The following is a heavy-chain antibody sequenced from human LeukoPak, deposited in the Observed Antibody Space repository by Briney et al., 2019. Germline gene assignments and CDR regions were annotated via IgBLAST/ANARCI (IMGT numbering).Heavy chain of an antibody. CDR3: ITPLPYSAQ. CDR1: GFTFSNAY. CDR2: IKPKTEGETT. J-gene: IGHJ4*02. V-gene: IGHV3-15*07. D-gene: IGHD2-21*01. Sequence: GGSLRLSCAASGFTFSNAYMNWVRQAPGKGLEWVGRIKPKTEGETTEYAAPVKDRFSISRDDSKSMMYLQMNSLKTEDTAVYYCITPLPYSAQGGQGTLVTVSS.